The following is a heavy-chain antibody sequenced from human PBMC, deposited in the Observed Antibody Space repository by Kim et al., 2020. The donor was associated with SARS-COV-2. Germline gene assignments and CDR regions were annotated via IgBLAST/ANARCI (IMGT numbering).Heavy chain of an antibody. V-gene: IGHV4-34*01. CDR3: ARGRRYRQQLDY. Sequence: SETLSLTCAVYGGSFSGYYWCWIRQPPGKGLEWIGEINHSGSTNYNPSLKSRVTISVDTSKNQFSLKLSSVTAADTAVYYCARGRRYRQQLDYWGQGTLVTVSS. J-gene: IGHJ4*02. CDR2: INHSGST. CDR1: GGSFSGYY. D-gene: IGHD6-13*01.